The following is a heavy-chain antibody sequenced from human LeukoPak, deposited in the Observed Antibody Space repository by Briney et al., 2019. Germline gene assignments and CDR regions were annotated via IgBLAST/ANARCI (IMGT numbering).Heavy chain of an antibody. D-gene: IGHD4-4*01. J-gene: IGHJ4*02. Sequence: PSETLSLTCAVSGGSISSGGYSWSWIRQPPGKGLEWIGYIYHSGSTYYNPSLKSRVTISVDRSKNQFSLKLSSVTAADTAVYYCARARLQYKYFGYWGQGTLVTVSS. CDR2: IYHSGST. CDR1: GGSISSGGYS. CDR3: ARARLQYKYFGY. V-gene: IGHV4-30-2*01.